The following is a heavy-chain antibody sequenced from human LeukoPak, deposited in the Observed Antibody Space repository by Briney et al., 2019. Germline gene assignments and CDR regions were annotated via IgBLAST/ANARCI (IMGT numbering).Heavy chain of an antibody. CDR3: AKVLSGYLDAFDI. CDR1: GFTFDDYA. V-gene: IGHV3-9*01. Sequence: PGGSLRLSCAASGFTFDDYAMHWVRQAPGKGLEWVSGISWNSGSIGYADSVKGRFTISRDNAKNSLYLQMNSLRAEGTALYYCAKVLSGYLDAFDIWGQGTMVTVSS. D-gene: IGHD6-13*01. CDR2: ISWNSGSI. J-gene: IGHJ3*02.